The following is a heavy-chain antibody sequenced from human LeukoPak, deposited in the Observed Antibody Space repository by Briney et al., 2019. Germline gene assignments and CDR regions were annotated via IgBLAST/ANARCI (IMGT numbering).Heavy chain of an antibody. CDR1: GFTVNSNY. V-gene: IGHV3-53*01. J-gene: IGHJ4*02. CDR3: ARERGSGWYYFDY. CDR2: IYSGGGT. D-gene: IGHD6-19*01. Sequence: GGSLRLSCAASGFTVNSNYMSWVRQAPGKGLEWVSVIYSGGGTHYADSVMGRFTISRDNPKNTVYLQMNSLRAEDTAVYYCARERGSGWYYFDYWGQGTLVTVSS.